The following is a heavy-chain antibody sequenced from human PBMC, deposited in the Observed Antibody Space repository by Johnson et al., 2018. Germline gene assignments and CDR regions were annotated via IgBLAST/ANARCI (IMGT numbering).Heavy chain of an antibody. Sequence: VQLVQSGGGLVQPGRSLRLSCAASGFTFDDYAMHWVRQAPGKGLEWVSGISWNSGSIGYADSVKGRFTISRDNAKNSLYLQMNSLRAEDTALYYCAKDIRFSGHKGAYYFYYYMDVWGKGTTVTVSS. CDR2: ISWNSGSI. D-gene: IGHD3-3*01. J-gene: IGHJ6*03. CDR3: AKDIRFSGHKGAYYFYYYMDV. V-gene: IGHV3-9*01. CDR1: GFTFDDYA.